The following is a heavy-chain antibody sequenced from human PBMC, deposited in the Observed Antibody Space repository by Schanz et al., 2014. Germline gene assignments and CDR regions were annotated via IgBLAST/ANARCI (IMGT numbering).Heavy chain of an antibody. Sequence: VQLVESGGGVVRPGGSLRLSCAASGFGFDDYAMSWVRQAPGKGLEWVSGMSGSGSTADYADSVKGRFTISRDNSRKTLYLQMNSLRADDTAVYYCAKDLYNYGSFDSWGQGTLVTVSS. J-gene: IGHJ5*01. V-gene: IGHV3-23*04. CDR3: AKDLYNYGSFDS. D-gene: IGHD3-16*01. CDR2: MSGSGSTA. CDR1: GFGFDDYA.